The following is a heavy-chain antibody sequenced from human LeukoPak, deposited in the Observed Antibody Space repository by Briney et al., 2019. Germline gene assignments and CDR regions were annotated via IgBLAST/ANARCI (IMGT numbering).Heavy chain of an antibody. V-gene: IGHV4-39*07. D-gene: IGHD6-6*01. CDR2: IYYSGST. CDR1: GGSISSSSYY. Sequence: PSETLSLTCTVSGGSISSSSYYWGWIRQPPGKGLEWIGSIYYSGSTYYNPSLKSRVTISVDTSKNQFSLKLSSVTAADTAVYYCARDWQSIAARVFDYWGQGTLVTVSS. J-gene: IGHJ4*02. CDR3: ARDWQSIAARVFDY.